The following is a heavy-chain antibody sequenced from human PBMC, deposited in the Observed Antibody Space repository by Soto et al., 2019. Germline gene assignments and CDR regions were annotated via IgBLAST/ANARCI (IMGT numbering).Heavy chain of an antibody. D-gene: IGHD1-26*01. Sequence: PGESLKISCKGSGYSFTSYWIGWVRQIPGKGLEWMGIIYPGDSDTRYSPSFQGQVTISADNSISTAYLQWSSLKASDTAMYYCARLDSGSYPYYYYGMDVWGQGTTVTVSS. V-gene: IGHV5-51*01. CDR2: IYPGDSDT. J-gene: IGHJ6*02. CDR3: ARLDSGSYPYYYYGMDV. CDR1: GYSFTSYW.